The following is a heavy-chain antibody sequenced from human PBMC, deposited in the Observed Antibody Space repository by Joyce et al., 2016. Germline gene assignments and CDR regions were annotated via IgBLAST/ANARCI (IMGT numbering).Heavy chain of an antibody. J-gene: IGHJ4*02. CDR3: ARVVRGFCSGGSCYIDH. D-gene: IGHD2-15*01. CDR1: GFTFSSYS. V-gene: IGHV3-21*02. Sequence: QLVESGGGLVKPGGSRRLSCAASGFTFSSYSMNWVRQAPGNVLELCSSIGASGSRIYYTDSVNVRFTIPRDNSKNSLFLQLNSLRAEDTAVYYCARVVRGFCSGGSCYIDHWGQGILVTVSS. CDR2: IGASGSRI.